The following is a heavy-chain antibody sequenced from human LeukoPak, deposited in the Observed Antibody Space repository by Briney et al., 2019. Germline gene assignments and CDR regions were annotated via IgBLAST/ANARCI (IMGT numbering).Heavy chain of an antibody. CDR3: ATGGSYYFRAFDI. V-gene: IGHV1-3*01. CDR1: GYTFTSYA. D-gene: IGHD1-26*01. CDR2: INASNGNT. J-gene: IGHJ3*02. Sequence: ASVKVSCKASGYTFTSYAMHWVRQAPGQRLEWMGWINASNGNTKYSQKFQGRVTITRDTSASTAYMELSSLRSEDTAVYYCATGGSYYFRAFDIWGQGTMVTVSS.